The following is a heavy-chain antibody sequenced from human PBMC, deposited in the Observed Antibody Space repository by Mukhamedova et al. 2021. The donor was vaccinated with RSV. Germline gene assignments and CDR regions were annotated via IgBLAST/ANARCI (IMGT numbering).Heavy chain of an antibody. V-gene: IGHV1-46*01. CDR2: INPSGGSR. CDR3: GSGSSMSGFDY. J-gene: IGHJ4*02. Sequence: YMHWVRQAPGQGLEWMGVINPSGGSRSSAQKFQGRLTLTRDRSTNTVYMELSSLRSEDTAVYYCGSGSSMSGFDYWGPGTLVTVS. D-gene: IGHD3-10*01. CDR1: Y.